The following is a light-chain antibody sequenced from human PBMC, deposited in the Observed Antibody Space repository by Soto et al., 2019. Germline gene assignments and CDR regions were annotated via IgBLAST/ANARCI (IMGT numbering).Light chain of an antibody. J-gene: IGKJ2*01. V-gene: IGKV3-20*01. CDR1: QSVSSSY. CDR2: GTS. Sequence: EIVLTQSPGTLSLSPGERATLSCRTSQSVSSSYLAWYQQKPGQAPRLLIYGTSSRATGIPDTFSGSGSGTDFTLTIRRLEPEDFAVYYCQQYGSSPYTFGQGTKREIK. CDR3: QQYGSSPYT.